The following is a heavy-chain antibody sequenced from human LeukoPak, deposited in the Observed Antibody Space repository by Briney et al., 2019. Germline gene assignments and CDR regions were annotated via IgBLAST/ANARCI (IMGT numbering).Heavy chain of an antibody. Sequence: GGSLRLSCAASGFTFSSYAMSWVRQASGKGLEWVSAISGSGGSTYYADSVKGRFTISRDNSKNTLYLQMNSLRAEDTAVYYCAKTATIFGVVPIISWGQGTLVTVSS. CDR1: GFTFSSYA. D-gene: IGHD3-3*01. CDR2: ISGSGGST. V-gene: IGHV3-23*01. CDR3: AKTATIFGVVPIIS. J-gene: IGHJ4*02.